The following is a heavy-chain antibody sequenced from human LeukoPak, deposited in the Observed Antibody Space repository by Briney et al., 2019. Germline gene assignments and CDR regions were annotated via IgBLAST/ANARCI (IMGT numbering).Heavy chain of an antibody. Sequence: PGRSLRLSCAASGFTFDDYAMHWVRQAPGKGLEWVSGISWNSGTLGYADSVKGRFTISRDNAKNSLYLQMNSLRAEDMALYYCAKDTSPVVPAAMDVWGKGTTVTVSS. CDR3: AKDTSPVVPAAMDV. CDR2: ISWNSGTL. CDR1: GFTFDDYA. D-gene: IGHD2-2*01. J-gene: IGHJ6*04. V-gene: IGHV3-9*03.